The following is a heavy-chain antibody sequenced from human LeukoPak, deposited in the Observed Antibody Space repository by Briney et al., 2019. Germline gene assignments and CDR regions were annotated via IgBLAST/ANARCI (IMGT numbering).Heavy chain of an antibody. V-gene: IGHV7-4-1*02. CDR1: GYTFTSYA. J-gene: IGHJ4*02. Sequence: ASVKVSCKASGYTFTSYAMNWVRQAPGQGLEWMGWINTNTGNPTYAQGFTGRFVFSLDTSVSTAYLQISSLKAEDTAVYYCARRYYDILTGYYNFDYWAREPWSPSPQ. CDR3: ARRYYDILTGYYNFDY. D-gene: IGHD3-9*01. CDR2: INTNTGNP.